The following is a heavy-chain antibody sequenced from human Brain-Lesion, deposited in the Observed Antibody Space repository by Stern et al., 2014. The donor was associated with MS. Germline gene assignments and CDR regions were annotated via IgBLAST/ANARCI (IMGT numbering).Heavy chain of an antibody. D-gene: IGHD2-2*01. CDR2: IFNSGST. CDR1: GGSISSGGYY. J-gene: IGHJ6*02. V-gene: IGHV4-61*02. CDR3: ARGRVVPGFQYYATDV. Sequence: VQLVESGPGLVKPSQTLSLSCTVSGGSISSGGYYWSWIRQPAGKGLAWIGRIFNSGSTSYNPSLKSRVPIPIDTSKNQFSLRLNSMTAADTAVYYCARGRVVPGFQYYATDVWGQGTTVIVSS.